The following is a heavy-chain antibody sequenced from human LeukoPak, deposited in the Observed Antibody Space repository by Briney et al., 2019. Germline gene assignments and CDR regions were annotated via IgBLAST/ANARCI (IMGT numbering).Heavy chain of an antibody. CDR2: VYYSGTT. CDR1: GGSLSSYY. V-gene: IGHV4-59*01. D-gene: IGHD3-22*01. CDR3: ARSYYYYDSSGYYRHYYYYYGMDV. Sequence: SETLSLTCTVSGGSLSSYYWSWIRQPPGKGLDWIGYVYYSGTTKYNPSLKSRVTISVDTSKSQFSLKLSSVTAADTAVYYCARSYYYYDSSGYYRHYYYYYGMDVWGQGTTVTVSS. J-gene: IGHJ6*02.